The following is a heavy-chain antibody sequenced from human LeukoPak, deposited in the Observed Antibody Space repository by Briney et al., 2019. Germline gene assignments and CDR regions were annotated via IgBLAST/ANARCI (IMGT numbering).Heavy chain of an antibody. V-gene: IGHV3-53*01. CDR2: IYSGGST. Sequence: GGSLRLSCAASGFTVSSNYMSWVRQAPGKGLEWVSVIYSGGSTYYADSVKGRFTISRDNSKNTLYLQMNSLRAEDTAVYYCARDRGYSSGYDAFDIWGQGTMVTVSS. D-gene: IGHD6-19*01. J-gene: IGHJ3*02. CDR1: GFTVSSNY. CDR3: ARDRGYSSGYDAFDI.